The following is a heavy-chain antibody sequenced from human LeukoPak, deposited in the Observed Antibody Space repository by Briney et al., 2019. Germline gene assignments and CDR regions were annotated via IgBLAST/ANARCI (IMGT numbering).Heavy chain of an antibody. CDR1: GYTFTGYY. CDR2: IIPIYGTT. J-gene: IGHJ6*03. D-gene: IGHD1-1*01. CDR3: AREYDVDYMDV. Sequence: SVKVSCKASGYTFTGYYMHWVRQAPGQGLEWMGGIIPIYGTTNYAQKFQGRVTITADKSTSTAYMELSSLRSDDTAVYYCAREYDVDYMDVWGKGTTVTVSS. V-gene: IGHV1-69*06.